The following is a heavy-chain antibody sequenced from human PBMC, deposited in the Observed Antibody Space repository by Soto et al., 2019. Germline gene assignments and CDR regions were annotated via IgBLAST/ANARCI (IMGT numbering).Heavy chain of an antibody. V-gene: IGHV3-23*01. CDR1: GFTFSSDA. D-gene: IGHD3-22*01. CDR2: ISGSGGST. CDR3: AKLGDGSGYFPHFDC. J-gene: IGHJ4*02. Sequence: GGSLRLSCAASGFTFSSDAMSWVRQAPGKGLEWVSAISGSGGSTYYADSVKGRFTISRDNSKNTLYLQMNSLRAEDTAVYYCAKLGDGSGYFPHFDCWGPGALVTLSS.